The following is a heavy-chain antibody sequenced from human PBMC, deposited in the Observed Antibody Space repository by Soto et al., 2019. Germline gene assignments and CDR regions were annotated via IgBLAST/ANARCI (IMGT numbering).Heavy chain of an antibody. CDR1: GDSVSSNSAA. J-gene: IGHJ6*04. CDR2: TYYRSKWYN. CDR3: ARVRGYGGSPEVYGAKSKNYYYGMDG. V-gene: IGHV6-1*01. Sequence: PSQTLALTCAISGDSVSSNSAAWNWIRQSPSRGLEWLGRTYYRSKWYNDYAVSVKSRITINPDTSKNQFSLQLNSVTPEDTAVYYRARVRGYGGSPEVYGAKSKNYYYGMDGWGKGNTVTVSA. D-gene: IGHD5-12*01.